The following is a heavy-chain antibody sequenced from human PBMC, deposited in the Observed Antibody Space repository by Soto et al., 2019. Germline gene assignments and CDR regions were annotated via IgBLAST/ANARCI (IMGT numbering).Heavy chain of an antibody. Sequence: QVQLVQSGAEVKKPGASVKVSCKASGYTFTSYAMHWVRQAPGQRLEWMGWINAGNGNTKYSQKFQGRVTITRDTSASTAYMELSSLRSEDTAVYYCARGGVLLWFGELLSHWFAPWGQGTLVTVSS. J-gene: IGHJ5*02. CDR3: ARGGVLLWFGELLSHWFAP. CDR2: INAGNGNT. CDR1: GYTFTSYA. V-gene: IGHV1-3*01. D-gene: IGHD3-10*01.